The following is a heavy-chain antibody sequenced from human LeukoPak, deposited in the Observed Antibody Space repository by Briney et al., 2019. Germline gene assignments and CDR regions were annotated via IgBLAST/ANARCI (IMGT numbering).Heavy chain of an antibody. CDR3: ARIDFSTIVDY. V-gene: IGHV4-59*01. Sequence: SETLSLTCTVAGGSISSYYWRWLRQPPGKGLEWIGYIYYSGSTNYNPSLKSRVTISVDTSKNHFSLKLSSVTAADTAVYYCARIDFSTIVDYWGQGTLVTVSS. D-gene: IGHD3-3*01. CDR2: IYYSGST. CDR1: GGSISSYY. J-gene: IGHJ4*02.